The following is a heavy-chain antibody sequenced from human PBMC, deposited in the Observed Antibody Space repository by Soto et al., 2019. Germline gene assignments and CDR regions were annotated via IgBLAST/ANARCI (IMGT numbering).Heavy chain of an antibody. CDR1: GGTFSSYA. D-gene: IGHD5-12*01. CDR2: IIPIFGTA. Sequence: GASVKVSCKASGGTFSSYAISWVRQAPGQGLEWMGGIIPIFGTANYAQKFQGRITITADESTSTAYMELSSLRSEDTAVYYCARDVVATINSYYYGMDVWGQGTTVTVSS. CDR3: ARDVVATINSYYYGMDV. V-gene: IGHV1-69*13. J-gene: IGHJ6*02.